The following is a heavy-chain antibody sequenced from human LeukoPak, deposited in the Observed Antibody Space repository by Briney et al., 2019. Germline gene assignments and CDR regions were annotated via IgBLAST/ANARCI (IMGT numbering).Heavy chain of an antibody. D-gene: IGHD3-16*01. Sequence: SETLSLTCTVSGGSVNSNNYYWAWVRQPPGKGLEWIGAVYFTGSTQYNPSLKSRVTISVDTSKDQFSLKLSSVTAADTAAYYCARVGYDYVWGTFDYWGQGTLVTVSS. CDR1: GGSVNSNNYY. CDR3: ARVGYDYVWGTFDY. V-gene: IGHV4-39*07. J-gene: IGHJ4*02. CDR2: VYFTGST.